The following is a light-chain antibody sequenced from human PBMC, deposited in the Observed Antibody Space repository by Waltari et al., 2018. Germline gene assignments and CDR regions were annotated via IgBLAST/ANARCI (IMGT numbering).Light chain of an antibody. CDR3: SSYTSSSNV. Sequence: QSALTQPASVSGSPGQSITISCTGTSSHVGGYNYVSWYQQHPGKAPKLMIYDVSNRPSGVSNRFSGSKSGNTASLTISGLQAEDEADYYCSSYTSSSNVFGSGTKVTVL. CDR2: DVS. J-gene: IGLJ6*01. CDR1: SSHVGGYNY. V-gene: IGLV2-14*03.